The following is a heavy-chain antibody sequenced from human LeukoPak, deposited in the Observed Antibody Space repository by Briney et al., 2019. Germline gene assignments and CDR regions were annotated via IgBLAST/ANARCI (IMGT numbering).Heavy chain of an antibody. CDR2: ISGSGGST. Sequence: LEWVSAISGSGGSTYYADSVKGRFTISRDNSKNTLYLQMNSLRAEDTAVYYCAKDTGDYFDYWGQGTLVTVSS. D-gene: IGHD3-10*01. V-gene: IGHV3-23*01. CDR3: AKDTGDYFDY. J-gene: IGHJ4*02.